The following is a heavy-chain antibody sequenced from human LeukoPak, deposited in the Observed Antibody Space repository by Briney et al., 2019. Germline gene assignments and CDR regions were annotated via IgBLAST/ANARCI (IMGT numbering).Heavy chain of an antibody. J-gene: IGHJ4*02. CDR2: ISYDGSNK. CDR3: ARVVVAATTPDY. CDR1: GFTFSSYA. V-gene: IGHV3-30-3*01. D-gene: IGHD2-15*01. Sequence: GGSLRLSCAASGFTFSSYAMHWVRQAPGKGLEWVAVISYDGSNKYYADSVKGRFTISRDNSKNTLYLQMNSLRAEDTAVYYCARVVVAATTPDYWGQGTLVTVSS.